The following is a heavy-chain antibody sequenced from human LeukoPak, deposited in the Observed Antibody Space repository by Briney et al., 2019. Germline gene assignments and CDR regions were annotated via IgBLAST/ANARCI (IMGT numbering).Heavy chain of an antibody. V-gene: IGHV4-59*01. J-gene: IGHJ4*02. CDR2: IYYSGST. CDR3: ARARELLPNFDY. CDR1: GGSISSYY. Sequence: PSETLSVTCTVSGGSISSYYGSWIRQPPGKGLEWIGYIYYSGSTNYNPSLKSRVTISVDTSKNQFSLKLSSVTAADTAVYYCARARELLPNFDYRGQGTLVTVSP. D-gene: IGHD1-26*01.